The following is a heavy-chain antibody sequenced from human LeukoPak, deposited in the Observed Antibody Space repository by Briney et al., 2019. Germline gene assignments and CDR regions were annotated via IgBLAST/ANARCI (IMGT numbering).Heavy chain of an antibody. Sequence: SETLSLTCTVSGASISSSYCTWIRQPAGEGLEWIGRMSSGGSTTYNPCFKSRVTMSLDTSKKQFSLNLTSVTAADTAVYYCARDQTYYVSSGYYYVTYLQHWGQGILVTVSS. CDR2: MSSGGST. CDR3: ARDQTYYVSSGYYYVTYLQH. V-gene: IGHV4-4*07. CDR1: GASISSSY. D-gene: IGHD3-22*01. J-gene: IGHJ1*01.